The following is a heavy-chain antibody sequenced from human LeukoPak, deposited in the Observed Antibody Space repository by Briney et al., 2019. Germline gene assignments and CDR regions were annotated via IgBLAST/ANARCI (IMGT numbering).Heavy chain of an antibody. J-gene: IGHJ4*02. V-gene: IGHV3-48*04. CDR3: ARIAGYGGNSWRFDY. CDR2: ISSSSGTI. D-gene: IGHD4-23*01. Sequence: QTGGSLRLSCAASGFTFSSYSMNWVRQAPGKGLEWVSYISSSSGTIFYAGSVKGRFTISRDNAKNSLYLQMNSLRAGDTAVYYCARIAGYGGNSWRFDYWGQGTLVTVSS. CDR1: GFTFSSYS.